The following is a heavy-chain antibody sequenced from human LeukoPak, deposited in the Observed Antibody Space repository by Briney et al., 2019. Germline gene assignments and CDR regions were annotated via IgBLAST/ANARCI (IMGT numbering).Heavy chain of an antibody. V-gene: IGHV4-30-2*01. CDR2: IYHSGST. CDR1: GGSISSTIYS. Sequence: SETLSLTCVVSGGSISSTIYSWGWIRQPPGKGLEWIGNIYHSGSTYYNPSLESRVTISVDRSKNHFSLNLRSVTAADSAVYYCARGPCTNGVCYYYFDYWGQGTLVTVSS. D-gene: IGHD2-8*01. J-gene: IGHJ4*02. CDR3: ARGPCTNGVCYYYFDY.